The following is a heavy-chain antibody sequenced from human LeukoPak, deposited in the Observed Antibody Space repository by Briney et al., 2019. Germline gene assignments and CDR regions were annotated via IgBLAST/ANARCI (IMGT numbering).Heavy chain of an antibody. V-gene: IGHV4-59*13. J-gene: IGHJ4*02. CDR1: GGSISTYY. D-gene: IGHD4-17*01. Sequence: SETLSLTCTVSGGSISTYYWNWIRQSPGKGLEWIGYMYYSGSTNYNPSLKSRVTISVDTSKNDSSLKLSSVTAADTAVYYCARTPATTWTNHFDYWGQGTLVTVSS. CDR3: ARTPATTWTNHFDY. CDR2: MYYSGST.